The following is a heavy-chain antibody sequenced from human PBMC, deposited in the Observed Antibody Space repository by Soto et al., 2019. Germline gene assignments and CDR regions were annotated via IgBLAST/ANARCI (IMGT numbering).Heavy chain of an antibody. Sequence: GGSLRLSCAASGFTFTGDQMNWVRQAPGKGLEWVSTMYTGGRTFYADSVRGRFTISRDETKNILYLQMGSLRVEDTAVYYCPRGGGGWDSWGQGSLVTVYS. CDR3: PRGGGGWDS. J-gene: IGHJ4*02. CDR1: GFTFTGDQ. V-gene: IGHV3-53*01. CDR2: MYTGGRT. D-gene: IGHD6-19*01.